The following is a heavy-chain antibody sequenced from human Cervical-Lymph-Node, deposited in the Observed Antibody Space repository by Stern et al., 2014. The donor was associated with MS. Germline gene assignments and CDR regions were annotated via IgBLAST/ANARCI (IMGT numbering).Heavy chain of an antibody. CDR3: AKGVKVTTSFEFDP. CDR2: ISYDGSNK. J-gene: IGHJ5*02. Sequence: VQLVESGGGVVQPGRSLRLSCAASGFTFSSYGMHWVRQAPGKGLEWVAVISYDGSNKYYADSVKGRFTISRDNSKNTLYLQMNSLRAEDTAVYYCAKGVKVTTSFEFDPWGQGTLVTVSS. D-gene: IGHD4-17*01. CDR1: GFTFSSYG. V-gene: IGHV3-30*18.